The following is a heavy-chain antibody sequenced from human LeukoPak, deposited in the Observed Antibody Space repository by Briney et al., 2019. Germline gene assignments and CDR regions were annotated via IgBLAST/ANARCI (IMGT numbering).Heavy chain of an antibody. V-gene: IGHV3-11*01. Sequence: KSGGSLRLSCAASGFTFSDHYMSWIRQAPGKGLGWVSYISSSGSTIYYADSVKGRFTISRDNAKNSLYLQMNSLRAEDTAVYYCARDRGYDFWSEYYFDYWGQGTLVTVSS. CDR3: ARDRGYDFWSEYYFDY. J-gene: IGHJ4*02. D-gene: IGHD3-3*01. CDR2: ISSSGSTI. CDR1: GFTFSDHY.